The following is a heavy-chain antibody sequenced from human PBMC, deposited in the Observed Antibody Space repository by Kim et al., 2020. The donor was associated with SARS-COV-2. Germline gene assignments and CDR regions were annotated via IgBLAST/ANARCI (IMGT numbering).Heavy chain of an antibody. V-gene: IGHV4-59*01. CDR2: IYYTGNT. J-gene: IGHJ4*02. CDR3: ARIEAVAGFIDY. Sequence: SETLSLTCTVSGDSMNNYYWTWIRQPPGKRLEWIGYIYYTGNTNYNPSLESRVTISVDPSKNHLSLKLRSVTTADTATYFCARIEAVAGFIDYWGQGTLV. CDR1: GDSMNNYY. D-gene: IGHD6-19*01.